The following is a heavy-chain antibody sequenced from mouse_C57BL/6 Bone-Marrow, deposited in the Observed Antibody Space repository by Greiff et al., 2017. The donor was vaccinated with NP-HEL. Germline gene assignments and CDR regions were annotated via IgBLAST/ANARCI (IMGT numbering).Heavy chain of an antibody. J-gene: IGHJ2*01. D-gene: IGHD1-1*01. V-gene: IGHV1-53*01. CDR1: GYTFTSYW. CDR3: AITTVVAIDY. Sequence: VKLMESGTELVKPGASVKLSCKASGYTFTSYWMHWVKQRPGQGLEWIGNINPSNGGTNYNEKFKSKATLTVDKSSSTAYMQLSSLTSEDSAVYYCAITTVVAIDYWGQGTTLTVSS. CDR2: INPSNGGT.